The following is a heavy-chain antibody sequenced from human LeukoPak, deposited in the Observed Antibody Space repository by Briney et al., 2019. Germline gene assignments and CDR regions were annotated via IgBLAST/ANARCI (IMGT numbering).Heavy chain of an antibody. CDR2: ISGSGGTT. Sequence: GESLRLSCTASGFTFSSYLMNWVRQAPGKGLEWVSTISGSGGTTYYADSVKGRFTISRDNSKNTLYLQMNSLRAEDTAVYYCAARLYLHVIDILGQGTMVTDSS. CDR1: GFTFSSYL. J-gene: IGHJ3*02. V-gene: IGHV3-23*01. CDR3: AARLYLHVIDI. D-gene: IGHD2-21*02.